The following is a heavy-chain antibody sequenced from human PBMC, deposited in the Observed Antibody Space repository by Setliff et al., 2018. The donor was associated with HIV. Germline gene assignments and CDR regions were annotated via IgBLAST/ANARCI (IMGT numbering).Heavy chain of an antibody. CDR2: IFTSGSA. CDR3: ARNTRAGDFDY. J-gene: IGHJ4*02. V-gene: IGHV4-61*09. D-gene: IGHD3-10*01. CDR1: GDSITRGSYY. Sequence: SETLSLTCTVSGDSITRGSYYWSWIRQPAGKGLDWIGHIFTSGSAFSSGTANYSPSLKSRVTISVDISKNQFSLRLTSVTAADTAVYYCARNTRAGDFDYWGQGTLVTVSS.